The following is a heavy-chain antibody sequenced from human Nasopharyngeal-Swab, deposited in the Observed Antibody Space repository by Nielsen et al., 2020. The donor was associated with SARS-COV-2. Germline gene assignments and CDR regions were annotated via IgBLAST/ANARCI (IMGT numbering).Heavy chain of an antibody. J-gene: IGHJ6*02. CDR2: IGTAGDT. CDR3: ARGYYYDSSGYRPRGMDV. Sequence: GESLKISCAASGFTFSSYDMHWVRQATGKGLEWVSAIGTAGDTYYLGSVKGRFTISRENAKNSLYLQMNSLRAGDTAVYYCARGYYYDSSGYRPRGMDVWGQGTTVTVPS. V-gene: IGHV3-13*01. D-gene: IGHD3-22*01. CDR1: GFTFSSYD.